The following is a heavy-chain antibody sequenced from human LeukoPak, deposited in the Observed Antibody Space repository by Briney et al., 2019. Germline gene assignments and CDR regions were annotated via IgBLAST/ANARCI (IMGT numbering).Heavy chain of an antibody. CDR3: ARCDSSGYYYVPGHAFDI. D-gene: IGHD3-22*01. J-gene: IGHJ3*02. Sequence: ASVKVSCKASGYTFTSYGISWVRQAPGQGLEWMGWISAYNGNTNYAQKLQGRVTMTTDTSTSTAYMELRSLRSDDTAVYYCARCDSSGYYYVPGHAFDIWGQGTMVTVSS. V-gene: IGHV1-18*01. CDR2: ISAYNGNT. CDR1: GYTFTSYG.